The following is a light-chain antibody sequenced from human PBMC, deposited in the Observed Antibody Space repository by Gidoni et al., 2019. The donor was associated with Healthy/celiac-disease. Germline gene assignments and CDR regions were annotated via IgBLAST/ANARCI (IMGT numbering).Light chain of an antibody. J-gene: IGLJ2*01. CDR1: SSDVGGYNY. Sequence: HSALTQPASVSGSPGQSITISCTGTSSDVGGYNYVSWYQQHPGKAPKLMIYEVSNRPSGVSNRFSGSKAGNTAALTISGLQAEDEADYYCSSYTSSSTRVVFGGGIKLNV. CDR2: EVS. CDR3: SSYTSSSTRVV. V-gene: IGLV2-14*01.